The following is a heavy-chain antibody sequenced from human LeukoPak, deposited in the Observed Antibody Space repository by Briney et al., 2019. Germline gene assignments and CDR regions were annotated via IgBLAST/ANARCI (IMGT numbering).Heavy chain of an antibody. J-gene: IGHJ6*03. V-gene: IGHV4-59*01. D-gene: IGHD1-1*01. CDR1: GGSISPYY. Sequence: PSETLSLTCTVSGGSISPYYWSWIRQPPGKGLEWIGYVDHTGSTNFNPSLNGRVSISRDTTKNLFSLRLRSVTAADTAVYFCARGRVSSRTWYSTYYYYFYMDVWGKGTTVTVSS. CDR2: VDHTGST. CDR3: ARGRVSSRTWYSTYYYYFYMDV.